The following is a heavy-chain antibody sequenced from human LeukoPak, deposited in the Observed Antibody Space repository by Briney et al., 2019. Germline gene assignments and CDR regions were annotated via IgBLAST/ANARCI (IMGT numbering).Heavy chain of an antibody. Sequence: PGGSLRLSCVASGFTFSTYSMNWVRQAPGKGLEWVSFISSSSSYIYYADSVKGRFTISRDNAKNSLYLQMNSLRAEDTAVYYCAKDHEYTYISPDFYFDYWGQGTLVTVSS. J-gene: IGHJ4*02. D-gene: IGHD5-18*01. CDR1: GFTFSTYS. CDR2: ISSSSSYI. V-gene: IGHV3-21*01. CDR3: AKDHEYTYISPDFYFDY.